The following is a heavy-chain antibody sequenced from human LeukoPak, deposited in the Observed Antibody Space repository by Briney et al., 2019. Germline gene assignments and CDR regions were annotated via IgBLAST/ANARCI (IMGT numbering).Heavy chain of an antibody. J-gene: IGHJ4*02. CDR3: ASAYSSSWYSFDY. V-gene: IGHV4-59*01. CDR2: LCYSGSP. CDR1: GGSISSYS. Sequence: SETLSLTCTVSGGSISSYSWSWIRQPPGKGLEWIGSLCYSGSPSYNPSLKSRVTISVDTSKNQFSLKLTSVTAADTAVYYCASAYSSSWYSFDYWGQGALVTVSS. D-gene: IGHD6-13*01.